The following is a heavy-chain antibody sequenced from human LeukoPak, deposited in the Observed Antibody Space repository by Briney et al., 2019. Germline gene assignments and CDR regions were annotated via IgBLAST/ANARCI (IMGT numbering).Heavy chain of an antibody. CDR3: AKADGPDYGDYSFDY. J-gene: IGHJ4*02. CDR1: GFTIRTYA. Sequence: GGSLRLSCAASGFTIRTYAMTWVRQGPGKDLEWISTISASGGSTYYADSVKGRFTISRDTSKNTLYLQMNSLRAEDTAIYYCAKADGPDYGDYSFDYWGQGTLVTVSS. V-gene: IGHV3-23*01. D-gene: IGHD4-17*01. CDR2: ISASGGST.